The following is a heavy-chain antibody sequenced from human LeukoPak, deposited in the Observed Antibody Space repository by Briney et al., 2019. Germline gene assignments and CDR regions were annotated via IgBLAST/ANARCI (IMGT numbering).Heavy chain of an antibody. Sequence: GASVKVSCKASGGTFSSYAISWVRQAPGQGLEWMGGIIPIFGTANYAQKFQGRVTITTDESTSTAYMELSSLRSGDTAVYYCARRLGYCSGGSCYLPYNWFDPWGQGTLVTVSS. CDR1: GGTFSSYA. V-gene: IGHV1-69*05. J-gene: IGHJ5*02. D-gene: IGHD2-15*01. CDR3: ARRLGYCSGGSCYLPYNWFDP. CDR2: IIPIFGTA.